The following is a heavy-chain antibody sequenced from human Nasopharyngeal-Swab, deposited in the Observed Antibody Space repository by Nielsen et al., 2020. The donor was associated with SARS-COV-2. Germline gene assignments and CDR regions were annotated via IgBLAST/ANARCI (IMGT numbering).Heavy chain of an antibody. CDR2: ISGSGGST. J-gene: IGHJ3*02. CDR1: GFTFSSYA. CDR3: AKDRPPLVTTYAFDI. D-gene: IGHD4-17*01. Sequence: GESLKISCAASGFTFSSYAMSWVRQAPGKGLEWVSAISGSGGSTYYADFVKGRLTISRDNSKNTLYLQMNSLRAEDTAVYYCAKDRPPLVTTYAFDIWGQGTMVTVSS. V-gene: IGHV3-23*01.